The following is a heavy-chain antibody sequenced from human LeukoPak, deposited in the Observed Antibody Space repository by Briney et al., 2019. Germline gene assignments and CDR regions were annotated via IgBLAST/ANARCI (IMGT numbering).Heavy chain of an antibody. Sequence: GESLKISRKGSGDSFTKYWIAWVRQMPGKGPEWMGIIYPGVSHTTYSPSFQGQVTISADKSIITAYLQWSSLKASDTAMYYCVSGLWRTRFYWGQGTLVTVSS. CDR1: GDSFTKYW. D-gene: IGHD2-21*01. V-gene: IGHV5-51*01. CDR3: VSGLWRTRFY. CDR2: IYPGVSHT. J-gene: IGHJ4*02.